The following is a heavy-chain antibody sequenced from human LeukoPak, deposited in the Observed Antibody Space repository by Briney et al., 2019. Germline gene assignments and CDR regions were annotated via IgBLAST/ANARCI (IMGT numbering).Heavy chain of an antibody. Sequence: PSETMSLTCTVSGGSISSGGYYWSWIRQHPGKGLEWIGYIYYSGSTYYNPSLKSRVTISVDTSKNQFSLKLSSVTAADTAVYYCARGKSSSWSYYYYYYMDVWGKGTTVTVSS. D-gene: IGHD6-13*01. CDR1: GGSISSGGYY. CDR2: IYYSGST. V-gene: IGHV4-31*03. CDR3: ARGKSSSWSYYYYYYMDV. J-gene: IGHJ6*03.